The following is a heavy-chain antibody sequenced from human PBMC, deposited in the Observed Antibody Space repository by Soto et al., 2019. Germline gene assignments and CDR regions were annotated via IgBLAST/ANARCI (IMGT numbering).Heavy chain of an antibody. CDR3: ARDTWEM. D-gene: IGHD1-26*01. J-gene: IGHJ4*02. CDR1: GFTFSPYG. CDR2: IWYDGSNK. Sequence: QVQLVESGGGVVQPGRSLRLSCTASGFTFSPYGMHWVRQAPGNGLEWVTVIWYDGSNKYYADSVKGRFTISRDNSKSTLYLQMNSLRAEDTAVYYGARDTWEMWGQGTLVTVSS. V-gene: IGHV3-33*01.